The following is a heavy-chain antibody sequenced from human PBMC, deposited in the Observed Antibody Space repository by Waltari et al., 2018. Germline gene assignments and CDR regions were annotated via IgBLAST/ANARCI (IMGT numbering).Heavy chain of an antibody. Sequence: QVQLVQSGAEVKKPGASVKVSCKASGYTFTGYYMHWVRQAPGQGLEWIGWINPNSGGTNYAQKFQGRVTMTRDTSISTAYMELSRLRSDDTAVYYCARDRPDYDILTGYSNFDYWGQGTLVTVSS. J-gene: IGHJ4*02. CDR2: INPNSGGT. CDR3: ARDRPDYDILTGYSNFDY. CDR1: GYTFTGYY. V-gene: IGHV1-2*02. D-gene: IGHD3-9*01.